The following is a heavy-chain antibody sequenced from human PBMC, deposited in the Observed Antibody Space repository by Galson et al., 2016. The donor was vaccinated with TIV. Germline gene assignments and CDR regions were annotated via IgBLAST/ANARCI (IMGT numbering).Heavy chain of an antibody. V-gene: IGHV3-33*07. Sequence: SLRLSCAASGFTFSSYGMYWVRQAPGKGLEWVAVIWYDGNNKYYADSVKGRFTISRDNSKNTLYLQMNSQRAEDTAVYYCARVRYCSSTNCWNFLDYWGQGTLVTVSS. J-gene: IGHJ4*02. D-gene: IGHD2-2*01. CDR2: IWYDGNNK. CDR3: ARVRYCSSTNCWNFLDY. CDR1: GFTFSSYG.